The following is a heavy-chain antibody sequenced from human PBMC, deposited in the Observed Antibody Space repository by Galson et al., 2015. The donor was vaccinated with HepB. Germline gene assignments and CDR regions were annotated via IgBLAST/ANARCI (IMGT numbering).Heavy chain of an antibody. D-gene: IGHD3-9*01. J-gene: IGHJ4*02. V-gene: IGHV3-7*03. CDR1: GVTFSDYW. CDR3: ARGGPYYNTLTGLYNRRFDY. Sequence: SLRLSCAASGVTFSDYWMSWVRQAPGKGLEWVANINLNGGEERYADFVRGRFSISRDNVRSSLYLQMNSLRADDTAVYYCARGGPYYNTLTGLYNRRFDYWGQGTLVTVSS. CDR2: INLNGGEE.